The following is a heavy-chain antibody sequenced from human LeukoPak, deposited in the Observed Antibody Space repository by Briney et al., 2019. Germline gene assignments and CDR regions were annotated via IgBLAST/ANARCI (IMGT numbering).Heavy chain of an antibody. CDR2: IYSGGST. D-gene: IGHD6-13*01. Sequence: PGGSLRLSCAASGFTFSSSSMSWVRQAPGKGLEWVSVIYSGGSTYYADSVKGRFTISRDNSKNTLYLQMNSLRAEDTAVYYCARDSNYDYWGQGTLVTVSS. V-gene: IGHV3-66*02. CDR1: GFTFSSSS. J-gene: IGHJ4*02. CDR3: ARDSNYDY.